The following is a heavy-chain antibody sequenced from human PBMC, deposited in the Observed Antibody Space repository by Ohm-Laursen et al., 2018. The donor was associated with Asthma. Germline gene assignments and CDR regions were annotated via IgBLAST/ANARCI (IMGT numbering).Heavy chain of an antibody. Sequence: TLSLTCSVSGGSISVFNWSWIRQPPGKGLEWIGYVFDSGSTHYNPFLKSRVTISVDKSKNQFALKLNAVTAADTAVYYCARYEHSNYFNYWGQGTLVTVSS. CDR3: ARYEHSNYFNY. D-gene: IGHD4-11*01. CDR1: GGSISVFN. V-gene: IGHV4-59*12. CDR2: VFDSGST. J-gene: IGHJ4*02.